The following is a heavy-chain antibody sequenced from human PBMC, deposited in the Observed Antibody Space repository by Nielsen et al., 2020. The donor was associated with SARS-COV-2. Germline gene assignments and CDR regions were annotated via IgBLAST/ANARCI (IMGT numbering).Heavy chain of an antibody. D-gene: IGHD2-2*01. V-gene: IGHV3-30*04. CDR3: ARERRPAGYYFDY. J-gene: IGHJ4*02. CDR1: GFTFSSYA. CDR2: ISYDGSNK. Sequence: GESLKISCAASGFTFSSYAMHWVRQAPGKGLEWVAVISYDGSNKYYADSVKGRFTISRDNSKNTLYLQMNSLRAEDTAVYYCARERRPAGYYFDYWGQGTLVTVSS.